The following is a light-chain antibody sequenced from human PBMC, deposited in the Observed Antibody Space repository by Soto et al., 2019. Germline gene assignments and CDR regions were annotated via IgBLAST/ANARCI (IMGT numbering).Light chain of an antibody. V-gene: IGKV1-39*01. Sequence: DVQLTQSPSSLSASLGDGVTITCRASQTTSTYLNWYQQRPGKAPKLLIYAASNLQSGVPSRFSGSGSGADFTLTISSLQPEDFGTYYCQQSYSGPPTFGQETKVEMK. CDR1: QTTSTY. CDR2: AAS. J-gene: IGKJ1*01. CDR3: QQSYSGPPT.